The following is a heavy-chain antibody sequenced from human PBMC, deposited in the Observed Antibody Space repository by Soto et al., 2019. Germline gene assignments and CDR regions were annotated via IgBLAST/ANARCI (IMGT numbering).Heavy chain of an antibody. CDR1: GFTFSNYA. D-gene: IGHD3-22*01. Sequence: EVQLLESGGGLAQRGGSLRLSCAASGFTFSNYAMSWVRQAPGKGLEWVSSISGSGGTTYYADSVRGRFSISRDNSKNRVYLQMDSLGAADTATYYFSKVAVSTRLFDFWGQGTLVTVSS. CDR3: SKVAVSTRLFDF. V-gene: IGHV3-23*01. J-gene: IGHJ4*02. CDR2: ISGSGGTT.